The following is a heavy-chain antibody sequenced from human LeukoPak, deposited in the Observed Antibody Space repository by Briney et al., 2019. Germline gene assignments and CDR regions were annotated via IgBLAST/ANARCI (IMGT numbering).Heavy chain of an antibody. D-gene: IGHD2-2*01. CDR1: GYTLTELS. CDR3: ATPPSRYQLHTNLNYMDV. J-gene: IGHJ6*03. Sequence: ASVKVSCKVSGYTLTELSMHWVRQAPGKGLEWMGGFDPEDGETIYAQKFQGRVTMTEDTSTDTAYMELTSLRSEDTAVCYCATPPSRYQLHTNLNYMDVWGKGTTVTVSS. V-gene: IGHV1-24*01. CDR2: FDPEDGET.